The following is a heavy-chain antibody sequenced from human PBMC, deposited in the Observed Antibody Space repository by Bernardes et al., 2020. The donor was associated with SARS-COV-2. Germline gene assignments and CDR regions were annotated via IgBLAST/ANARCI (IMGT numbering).Heavy chain of an antibody. CDR3: VRALYVGGTTRRFVIDG. D-gene: IGHD1-7*01. Sequence: AGSLRLSCAASGFTFSDHYMDWVRQAPGKGLEWVGRSRHKTGSYNTEYGASVKGRFTISRDKSENSLYLQMSSLKTEDTAGYYCVRALYVGGTTRRFVIDGWGQGTTVTVSS. CDR1: GFTFSDHY. J-gene: IGHJ6*01. V-gene: IGHV3-72*01. CDR2: SRHKTGSYNT.